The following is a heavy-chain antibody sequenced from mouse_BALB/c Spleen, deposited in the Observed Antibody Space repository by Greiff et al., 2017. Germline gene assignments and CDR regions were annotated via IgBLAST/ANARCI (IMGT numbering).Heavy chain of an antibody. CDR1: GFNIKDTY. J-gene: IGHJ3*01. Sequence: VQLKESGAELVKPGASVKLSCTASGFNIKDTYMHWVKQRPEQGLEWIGRIDPANGNTKYDPKFQGKATITADTSSNTAYLQLSSLTSEDTAVYYCARGGITTKDWFAYWGQGTLVTVSA. CDR3: ARGGITTKDWFAY. CDR2: IDPANGNT. D-gene: IGHD2-4*01. V-gene: IGHV14-3*02.